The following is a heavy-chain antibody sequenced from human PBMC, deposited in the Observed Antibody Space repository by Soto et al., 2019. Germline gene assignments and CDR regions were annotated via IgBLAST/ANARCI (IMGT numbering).Heavy chain of an antibody. CDR3: ARGLRWLRFFDY. V-gene: IGHV4-34*01. CDR2: INHSGST. J-gene: IGHJ4*02. CDR1: GGSFSGYY. Sequence: SETLSLTCAVYGGSFSGYYWSWIRQPPGKGLEWIGEINHSGSTNYNPSLKSRVTISVDTSKNQFSLKLSSVTAADTAVYYCARGLRWLRFFDYWGQGTLVTVS. D-gene: IGHD5-12*01.